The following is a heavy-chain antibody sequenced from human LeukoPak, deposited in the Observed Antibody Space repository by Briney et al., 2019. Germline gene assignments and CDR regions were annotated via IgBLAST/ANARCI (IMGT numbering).Heavy chain of an antibody. D-gene: IGHD4-17*01. V-gene: IGHV3-23*01. J-gene: IGHJ4*02. CDR3: AKFHAVTIGPVAIDY. CDR1: GFSFSSYD. Sequence: PGGSLRLSCAASGFSFSSYDMSWVRQAPGKGPEWVSGIRASGGSTFYADSVKGRFTISRDNSKNTLYLQMNSLRAEDTAVYYCAKFHAVTIGPVAIDYWGQGTLVTVSS. CDR2: IRASGGST.